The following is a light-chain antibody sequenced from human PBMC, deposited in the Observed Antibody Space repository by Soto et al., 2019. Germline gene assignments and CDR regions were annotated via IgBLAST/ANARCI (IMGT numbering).Light chain of an antibody. J-gene: IGLJ2*01. CDR1: SGNIASNY. V-gene: IGLV6-57*04. CDR3: QSYDSSTVV. Sequence: NFMLTQPHSVSESPGKTVTISCTRSSGNIASNYVQWYQQRPGSVPTTVIYEGNQRPSGVPDRFSGSTDGSSNSASLTIGGLQPEDEAYYHCQSYDSSTVVFGGGTKLTVL. CDR2: EGN.